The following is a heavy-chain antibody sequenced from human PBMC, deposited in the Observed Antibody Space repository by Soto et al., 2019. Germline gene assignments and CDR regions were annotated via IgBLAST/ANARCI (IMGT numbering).Heavy chain of an antibody. Sequence: EVQLLESGRGLVQPGGSLRLSCAASGFTFSSYAMSWVRQAPGKGLEWVSAISGSGGSTYYADSVKGRFTISRDNSKNTLYLQMNSLRAEDTAVYYCAKDLGGGGYPHFGFDYWGQGTLVTVSS. D-gene: IGHD3-16*01. CDR3: AKDLGGGGYPHFGFDY. CDR1: GFTFSSYA. CDR2: ISGSGGST. V-gene: IGHV3-23*01. J-gene: IGHJ4*02.